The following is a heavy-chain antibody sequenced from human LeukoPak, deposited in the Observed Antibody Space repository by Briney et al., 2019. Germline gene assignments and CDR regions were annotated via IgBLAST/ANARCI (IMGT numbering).Heavy chain of an antibody. V-gene: IGHV3-30*18. J-gene: IGHJ5*02. D-gene: IGHD2-15*01. CDR3: AKAGGRAQTPFDP. CDR1: GFTFSRYG. CDR2: ISNDGSDK. Sequence: GRSLRLSCAASGFTFSRYGMHWVRQAPGKGLEWVTVISNDGSDKYYVDSVKGRFTISRDNSKNTLYLQMNSLRAEDTAVYYCAKAGGRAQTPFDPWGQGTLVTVSS.